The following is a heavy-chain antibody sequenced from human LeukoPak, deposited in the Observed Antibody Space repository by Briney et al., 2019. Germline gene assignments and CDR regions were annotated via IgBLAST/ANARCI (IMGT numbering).Heavy chain of an antibody. V-gene: IGHV3-9*01. D-gene: IGHD2-21*01. J-gene: IGHJ4*02. CDR3: ASDRDFRLHY. Sequence: GGSLGLSCAASGFPFDDYAMHWVRQAPGKGLEWVSGISWNSGSIGYADSVKGRFTISRDNAKNSLYLQMNSLRAEDTAVFYCASDRDFRLHYWGQGTLVTVSS. CDR1: GFPFDDYA. CDR2: ISWNSGSI.